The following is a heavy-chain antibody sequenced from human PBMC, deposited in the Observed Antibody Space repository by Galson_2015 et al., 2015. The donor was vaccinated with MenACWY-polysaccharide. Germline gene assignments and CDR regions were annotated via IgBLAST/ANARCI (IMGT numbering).Heavy chain of an antibody. J-gene: IGHJ5*02. D-gene: IGHD3-3*01. Sequence: ALRLPCAASGVTFTSYAMSWVRQAPGKGLEWVSAIRRSGANTYYADSVKGRFTISRDNSRNTLYLQMNSLRAEDTAVYYCAKDSTNFWSVAGRFDHWGQGTLVAVSS. CDR1: GVTFTSYA. V-gene: IGHV3-23*01. CDR3: AKDSTNFWSVAGRFDH. CDR2: IRRSGANT.